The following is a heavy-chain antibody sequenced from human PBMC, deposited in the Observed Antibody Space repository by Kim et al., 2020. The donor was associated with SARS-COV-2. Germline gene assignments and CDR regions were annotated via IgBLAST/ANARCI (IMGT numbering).Heavy chain of an antibody. CDR3: ARDQGVIPQHYCDY. J-gene: IGHJ4*02. CDR1: GFTFSNYA. Sequence: GGSLRLSCAASGFTFSNYAMGWVRHAPGQGLEWVSFISSTGRSTYYAESVKGRFTISRDNSENTLYLQMHSLRAEDTAVYFCARDQGVIPQHYCDYWGQGPLVTVSS. D-gene: IGHD3-10*01. V-gene: IGHV3-23*01. CDR2: ISSTGRST.